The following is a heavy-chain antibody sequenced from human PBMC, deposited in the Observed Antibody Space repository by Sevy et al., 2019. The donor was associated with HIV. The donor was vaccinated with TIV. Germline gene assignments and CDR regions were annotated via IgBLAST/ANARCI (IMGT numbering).Heavy chain of an antibody. V-gene: IGHV3-23*01. J-gene: IGHJ4*02. CDR1: GFTFSSFA. CDR2: INGRGGSA. D-gene: IGHD2-2*01. CDR3: ATPTPRIYRSSTAFFDY. Sequence: GESLKISCAASGFTFSSFAMSWVRHIPGKGLEWVSTINGRGGSAYYADSVKGRFTLSRDNSNNTVFLQMNRLRHEDTAVYYCATPTPRIYRSSTAFFDYWGQGTLVTDSS.